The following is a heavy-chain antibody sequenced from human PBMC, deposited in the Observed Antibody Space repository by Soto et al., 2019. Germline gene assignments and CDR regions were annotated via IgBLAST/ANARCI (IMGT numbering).Heavy chain of an antibody. D-gene: IGHD7-27*01. CDR1: GFSLSTSGVG. Sequence: QITLKESGPTLVKPTQTLTLTCTFAGFSLSTSGVGVGWIRQPPGKALEWLALIYWDDDKRYSPSLKNRLTITKDTSKNQVDLAMTNMDPVDTATYYCALHLTNNWGFDYWGQGTLVTVSS. CDR2: IYWDDDK. J-gene: IGHJ4*02. CDR3: ALHLTNNWGFDY. V-gene: IGHV2-5*02.